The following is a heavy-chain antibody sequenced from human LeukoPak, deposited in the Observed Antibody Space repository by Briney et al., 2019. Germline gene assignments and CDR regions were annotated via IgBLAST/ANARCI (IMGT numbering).Heavy chain of an antibody. Sequence: GGSLRLSCAASGFTLSSYAMSWVRQAPGKGPEGVSIISGSGGSTYYADSVQGRFTISRDNSKNTLYLQTNSLRAEDTAVYYCAKRAQLWQSFDYWGQGTLVTVSS. V-gene: IGHV3-23*01. CDR2: ISGSGGST. CDR3: AKRAQLWQSFDY. CDR1: GFTLSSYA. J-gene: IGHJ4*02. D-gene: IGHD5-18*01.